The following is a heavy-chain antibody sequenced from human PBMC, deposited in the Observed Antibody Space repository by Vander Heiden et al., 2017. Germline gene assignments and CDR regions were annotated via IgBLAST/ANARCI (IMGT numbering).Heavy chain of an antibody. Sequence: EVQLVESGGGLVKPGGSLRLSCAASGFTFSNAWMSWVRQAPGKGLEWVGRIKSKTDGGKTDYAAPVKGRFTISRDDSKNTLYLQMNSLKTEDTAVYYCTTWWGITIDYYYGMDVWGQGTTVTVSS. CDR1: GFTFSNAW. CDR3: TTWWGITIDYYYGMDV. CDR2: IKSKTDGGKT. J-gene: IGHJ6*02. V-gene: IGHV3-15*01. D-gene: IGHD3-3*01.